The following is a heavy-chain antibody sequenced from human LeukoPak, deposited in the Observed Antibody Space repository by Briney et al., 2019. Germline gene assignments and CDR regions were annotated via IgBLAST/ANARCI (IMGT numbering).Heavy chain of an antibody. D-gene: IGHD3-10*01. CDR1: GGSISSYY. Sequence: SETLSLTCTVSGGSISSYYWSWIRQPAGKGLEWIGRIYTSGSTNYNPSLKSRVTMSVDTSKNQFSLKLSSVTAADTAVYYCASLGSGSGSYYNSRPYYFDYWGQGTLVTVSS. J-gene: IGHJ4*02. CDR2: IYTSGST. V-gene: IGHV4-4*07. CDR3: ASLGSGSGSYYNSRPYYFDY.